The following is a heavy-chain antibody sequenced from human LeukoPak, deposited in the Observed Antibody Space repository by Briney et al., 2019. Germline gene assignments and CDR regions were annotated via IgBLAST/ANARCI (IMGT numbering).Heavy chain of an antibody. J-gene: IGHJ4*02. Sequence: SGHALVKPTQTLTLTCTFSGFSLSTTGMCVTWIRQPPGQALEWLARIDWDDDKYYNTSLKTRLTISKDTSKNQVVLTMTNMDPVDTATYYCARIRSTGSQSFDYWGQGTLVTVSS. CDR1: GFSLSTTGMC. V-gene: IGHV2-70*11. D-gene: IGHD1-26*01. CDR2: IDWDDDK. CDR3: ARIRSTGSQSFDY.